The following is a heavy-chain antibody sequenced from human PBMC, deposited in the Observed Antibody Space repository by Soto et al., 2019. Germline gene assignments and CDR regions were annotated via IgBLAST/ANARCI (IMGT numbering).Heavy chain of an antibody. J-gene: IGHJ6*03. V-gene: IGHV4-39*01. CDR1: GGSISSSSYY. CDR2: FYYSGST. D-gene: IGHD5-12*01. CDR3: ARISVASRYMDV. Sequence: SETLALTCTVSGGSISSSSYYWGWIRQSPGKGLEWIGSFYYSGSTYYSPSLRSRVTISGDTSRKQISLRLSSVTAADTAVYYCARISVASRYMDVWGKGTTATVSS.